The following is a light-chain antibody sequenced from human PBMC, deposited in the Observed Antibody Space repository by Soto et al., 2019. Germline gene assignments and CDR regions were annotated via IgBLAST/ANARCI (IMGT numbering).Light chain of an antibody. CDR3: CSYAGSYTWV. Sequence: QSVLTQPASVSGSPGQSITISCTGTGSDVGGYDYVSWYQHHPGKAPKVMIYEVTNRPSGVSNRFSGSKSGNTASLTISGLLAEEVADYYCCSYAGSYTWVFGGGTKVTVL. V-gene: IGLV2-14*01. CDR2: EVT. J-gene: IGLJ3*02. CDR1: GSDVGGYDY.